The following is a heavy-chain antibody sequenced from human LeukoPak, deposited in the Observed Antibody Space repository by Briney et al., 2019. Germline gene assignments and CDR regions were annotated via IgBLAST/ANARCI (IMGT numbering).Heavy chain of an antibody. J-gene: IGHJ3*02. CDR3: AKDRGVRSDI. CDR2: ISGTGNSI. D-gene: IGHD4-17*01. V-gene: IGHV3-23*01. CDR1: GFTFSSYS. Sequence: GGSLRLSCAASGFTFSSYSMNWVRQAPGKGLEWVSLISGTGNSIYYADSVKGRFTISRDNAKNTLYLQMNSLRAEDTAVYYCAKDRGVRSDIWGQGTMVTVSS.